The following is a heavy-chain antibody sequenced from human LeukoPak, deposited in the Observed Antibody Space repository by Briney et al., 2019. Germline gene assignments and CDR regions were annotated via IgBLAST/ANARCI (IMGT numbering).Heavy chain of an antibody. D-gene: IGHD3-22*01. J-gene: IGHJ4*02. CDR3: ATGGSTYYPRGGY. CDR1: GFTFSSYW. V-gene: IGHV3-7*01. CDR2: IKQDGSEK. Sequence: PGGSLRLSCAASGFTFSSYWMSWVRQAPGKGLEWVANIKQDGSEKYYVDSVKGRFTISRDNAKNTLHLQMDSLRAEDTAVYHCATGGSTYYPRGGYWGQGTLVTVSS.